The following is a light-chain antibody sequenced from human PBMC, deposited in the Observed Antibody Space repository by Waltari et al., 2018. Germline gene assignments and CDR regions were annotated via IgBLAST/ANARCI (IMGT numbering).Light chain of an antibody. CDR1: QNIRTH. Sequence: DIQMTQSPSSLSASVGDTVTVTCRASQNIRTHLNWYQQKPATAPKLLIYAASTLHRGVPSRFSGSGSGTDFTLTVTNLQPDDFAIYFCQQSYSTPYTFGQGTKLEIK. CDR3: QQSYSTPYT. V-gene: IGKV1-39*01. CDR2: AAS. J-gene: IGKJ2*01.